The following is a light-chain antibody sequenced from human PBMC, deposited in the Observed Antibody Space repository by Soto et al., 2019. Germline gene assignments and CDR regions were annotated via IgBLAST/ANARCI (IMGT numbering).Light chain of an antibody. CDR3: QHYNSYPLT. CDR2: KAS. V-gene: IGKV1-5*03. J-gene: IGKJ4*01. Sequence: DIQMTQSPSTLSASVGDRVITTCRASQSISSWLAWYQQKPGKAPELLIHKASSLQSGVPSRFSGSGSGTEFTLTISSLQPDDFATYYCQHYNSYPLTFGGGTKVDIK. CDR1: QSISSW.